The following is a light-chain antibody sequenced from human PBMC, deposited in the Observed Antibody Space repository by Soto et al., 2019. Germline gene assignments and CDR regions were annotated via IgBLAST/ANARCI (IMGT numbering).Light chain of an antibody. Sequence: DIQMTQSPPSLSASVGDRVTITCRASQTISDYLHWYQQKPGKAPTLLIDGSSSLQTGVPPRFSGSGSGTEFTLTISSLQPEDFGTYYCQQTYDSLVSFGGGTKVDIK. J-gene: IGKJ4*01. CDR3: QQTYDSLVS. CDR2: GSS. V-gene: IGKV1-39*01. CDR1: QTISDY.